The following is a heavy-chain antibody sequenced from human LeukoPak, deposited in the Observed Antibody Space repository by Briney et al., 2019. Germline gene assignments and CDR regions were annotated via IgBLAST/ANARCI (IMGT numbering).Heavy chain of an antibody. CDR3: ATLDSAVRGVIGYFDY. CDR1: GYALTELS. V-gene: IGHV1-24*01. J-gene: IGHJ4*02. D-gene: IGHD3-10*01. Sequence: ASVKVSCKVSGYALTELSMHWVRQAPGKGLEWMGGFDPEDGETIYAQKFQGRVTMTEDTSTDTAYMELSSLRSEDTAVYYCATLDSAVRGVIGYFDYWGQGTLVTVSS. CDR2: FDPEDGET.